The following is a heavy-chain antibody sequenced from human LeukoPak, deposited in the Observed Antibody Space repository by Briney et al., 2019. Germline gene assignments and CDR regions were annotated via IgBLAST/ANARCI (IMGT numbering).Heavy chain of an antibody. J-gene: IGHJ4*02. Sequence: PGGSPRLSCAASGFTFSSYAMSWVRQAPGKGLEWVSAISGRGGSTYYADSVKGRFTISRDNSKNTLYLQMNSLRAEDTAVYYSAKDAPVNIVVVPAANSWGQGTLVTVSS. CDR3: AKDAPVNIVVVPAANS. CDR1: GFTFSSYA. V-gene: IGHV3-23*01. D-gene: IGHD2-2*01. CDR2: ISGRGGST.